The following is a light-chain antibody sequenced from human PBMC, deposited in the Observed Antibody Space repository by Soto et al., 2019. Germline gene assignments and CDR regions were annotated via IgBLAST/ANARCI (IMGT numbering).Light chain of an antibody. V-gene: IGLV1-40*01. CDR1: SSNIGAGYD. CDR2: GNS. J-gene: IGLJ1*01. Sequence: QSVLTQPPSVSGAPGQRVTISCTGSSSNIGAGYDVHWYQQLPGTAPKLLIYGNSNRPSGVPDRFSGSKSGTSASLAITGLQAEDEADYYCQSYDSSLGVFGTGTKVTDL. CDR3: QSYDSSLGV.